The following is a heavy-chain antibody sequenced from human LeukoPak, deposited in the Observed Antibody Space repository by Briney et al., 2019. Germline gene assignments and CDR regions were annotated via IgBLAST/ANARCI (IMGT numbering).Heavy chain of an antibody. D-gene: IGHD2-2*01. V-gene: IGHV4-34*01. J-gene: IGHJ4*02. CDR3: ARGAGYCSSTSCYGTGPSFDY. CDR2: INHSGST. CDR1: GGSSSGYY. Sequence: PSETLSLTCAVYGGSSSGYYWSWIRQPPGKGLEWIGEINHSGSTNYNPSLKSRVTISVDTSKNQFSLKLSSVTAADTAVYYCARGAGYCSSTSCYGTGPSFDYWGQGTLVTVSS.